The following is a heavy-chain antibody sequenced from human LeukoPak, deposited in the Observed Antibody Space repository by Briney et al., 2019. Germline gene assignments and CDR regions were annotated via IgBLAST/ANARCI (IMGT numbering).Heavy chain of an antibody. Sequence: GGSLRLSCEASGFPFSSYSMSWVRQARGKGLEWVSSITSSSRYIYYADSVKGRFTISRDNAKKSLYLQMNSLRADDTAVYYCARGASVVAGNDNAFDIWGQGTMVTVSS. V-gene: IGHV3-21*01. CDR3: ARGASVVAGNDNAFDI. J-gene: IGHJ3*02. D-gene: IGHD6-19*01. CDR2: ITSSSRYI. CDR1: GFPFSSYS.